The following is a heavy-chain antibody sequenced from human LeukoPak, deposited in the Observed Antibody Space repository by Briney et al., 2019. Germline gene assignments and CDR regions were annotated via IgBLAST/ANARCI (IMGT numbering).Heavy chain of an antibody. J-gene: IGHJ4*02. CDR2: IYYSGST. CDR1: GGSISSYY. V-gene: IGHV4-59*01. CDR3: ARGHLDILTGYYSEYYFDY. Sequence: SETLSLTCTVSGGSISSYYWSWIRQPPEKGLEWIGYIYYSGSTNYNPSLKSRVTISVDTSKNQFSLKLSSVTAADTAVYYCARGHLDILTGYYSEYYFDYWGQGTLVTVSS. D-gene: IGHD3-9*01.